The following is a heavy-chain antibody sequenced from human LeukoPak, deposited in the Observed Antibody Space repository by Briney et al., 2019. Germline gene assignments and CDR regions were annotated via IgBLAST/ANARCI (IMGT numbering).Heavy chain of an antibody. CDR3: AKEKGVRGVIIARTLDY. V-gene: IGHV3-30*18. CDR2: ISYDGSNK. CDR1: GFTFSSYS. D-gene: IGHD3-10*01. Sequence: GGSLRLSCAASGFTFSSYSMNWVRQAPGKGLEWVAVISYDGSNKYYADSVKGRFTISRDNSKNTLYLQMNSLRAEDTAVYYCAKEKGVRGVIIARTLDYWGQGTLVTVSS. J-gene: IGHJ4*02.